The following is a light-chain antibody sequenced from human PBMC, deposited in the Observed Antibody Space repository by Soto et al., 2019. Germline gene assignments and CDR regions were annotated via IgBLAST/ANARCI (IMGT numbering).Light chain of an antibody. V-gene: IGKV3-20*01. CDR1: QSINDRF. CDR3: QQYDDSSPT. J-gene: IGKJ1*01. Sequence: EIVLTQSPGTLSLSPGERATLSCRASQSINDRFLAWYQQRPGQTPRLLIHGASTRATGIPGRFSGSGSGTDFTLTISRLEPEDFAVYYCQQYDDSSPTFGQGTRVEIK. CDR2: GAS.